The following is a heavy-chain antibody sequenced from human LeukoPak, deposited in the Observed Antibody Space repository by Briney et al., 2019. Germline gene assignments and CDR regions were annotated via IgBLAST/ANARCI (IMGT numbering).Heavy chain of an antibody. Sequence: PGGSLRLSRAASGFTFSAYAMHWVRQAPGKGLEWVAVISYDGSNKYYADSVKGRFTISGDKSKDTLYLQMNSLRPEDTAVYYCARGPGPIAGAKNPFDIWGQGTMVTVSS. J-gene: IGHJ3*02. V-gene: IGHV3-30*01. CDR1: GFTFSAYA. CDR2: ISYDGSNK. CDR3: ARGPGPIAGAKNPFDI. D-gene: IGHD1-26*01.